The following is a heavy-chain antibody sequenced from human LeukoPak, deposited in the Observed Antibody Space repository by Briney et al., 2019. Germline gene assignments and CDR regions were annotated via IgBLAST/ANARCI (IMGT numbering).Heavy chain of an antibody. Sequence: GGSLRLSCAASGFTFSSYGMSWVRQAPGKGLEWVSAISGSGGSTYYADSVKGRFTISRDNSKNTLFLQMNSLRAEDTAVYYCAKSSHSSGLWYFDLWGRGTLVTVSS. D-gene: IGHD3-22*01. J-gene: IGHJ2*01. V-gene: IGHV3-23*01. CDR1: GFTFSSYG. CDR2: ISGSGGST. CDR3: AKSSHSSGLWYFDL.